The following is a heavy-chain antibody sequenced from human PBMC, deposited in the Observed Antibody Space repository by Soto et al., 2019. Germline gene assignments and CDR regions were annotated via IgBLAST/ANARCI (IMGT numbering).Heavy chain of an antibody. CDR2: IYYSGST. CDR1: GGSISSKSYY. J-gene: IGHJ4*02. V-gene: IGHV4-39*01. Sequence: PSATLSLTCTVSGGSISSKSYYWVWIRQPPGKGLEWIGSIYYSGSTYYNPSLKSRVTISVDTSKNQFSLKLSSVTAADTAVYYCARHWRVDTARSIDYWGQGTLVTVSS. CDR3: ARHWRVDTARSIDY. D-gene: IGHD5-18*01.